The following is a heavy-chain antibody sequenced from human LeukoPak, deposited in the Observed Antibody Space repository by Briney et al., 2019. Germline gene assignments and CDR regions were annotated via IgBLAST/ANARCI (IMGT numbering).Heavy chain of an antibody. Sequence: ASVKVSCKASGYTFTSYGISWVRQAPGQGLERMGWISAYNGNTNYAQKLQGRVTMTTDTSTSTAYMELRSLRSDDTAVYYCARYQTEGIQLWLRYYYGMDVWGQGTTVTVSS. J-gene: IGHJ6*02. CDR3: ARYQTEGIQLWLRYYYGMDV. V-gene: IGHV1-18*01. CDR1: GYTFTSYG. D-gene: IGHD5-18*01. CDR2: ISAYNGNT.